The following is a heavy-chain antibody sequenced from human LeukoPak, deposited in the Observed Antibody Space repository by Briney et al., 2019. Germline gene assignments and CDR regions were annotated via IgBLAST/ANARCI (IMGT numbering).Heavy chain of an antibody. CDR3: ARDRRGYSYGQTNDGFDI. J-gene: IGHJ3*02. Sequence: SVKVSCKASGGTFSSYAISWVRQAPGQGLEWMGGIIPIFGTANSAQTFQGRVTITADESTSTAYMEPSSLRSEDTAVYYCARDRRGYSYGQTNDGFDIWGQGTMVTVSS. CDR1: GGTFSSYA. V-gene: IGHV1-69*01. D-gene: IGHD5-18*01. CDR2: IIPIFGTA.